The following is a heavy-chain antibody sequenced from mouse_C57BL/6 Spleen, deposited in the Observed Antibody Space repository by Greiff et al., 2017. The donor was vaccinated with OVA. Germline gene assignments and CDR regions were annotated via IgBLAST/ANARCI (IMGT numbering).Heavy chain of an antibody. D-gene: IGHD1-1*01. V-gene: IGHV1-15*01. CDR3: TRITTVVAGDY. CDR1: GYTFTDYE. J-gene: IGHJ2*01. Sequence: QVQLKESGAELVRPGASVTLSCKASGYTFTDYEMHWVKQTPVHGLEWIGAIDPETGGTAYNQKFKGKAILTADKSSSTAYMELRSLTSEDSAVYYCTRITTVVAGDYWGQGTTLTVSS. CDR2: IDPETGGT.